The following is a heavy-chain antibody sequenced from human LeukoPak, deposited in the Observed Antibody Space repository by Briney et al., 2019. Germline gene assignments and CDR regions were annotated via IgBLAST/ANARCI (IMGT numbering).Heavy chain of an antibody. CDR1: GFTFSSYW. CDR2: IKQDGSEK. D-gene: IGHD3-22*01. J-gene: IGHJ3*02. Sequence: GGSLRLSCAASGFTFSSYWMSWVRQAPGKGLEWVANIKQDGSEKYYVDSVKGRFTISRDNAKNSLYLQMNSLRAEDTAVYYCARAAYYYDSSGYDDAFDIWGQGTMVTVSS. CDR3: ARAAYYYDSSGYDDAFDI. V-gene: IGHV3-7*03.